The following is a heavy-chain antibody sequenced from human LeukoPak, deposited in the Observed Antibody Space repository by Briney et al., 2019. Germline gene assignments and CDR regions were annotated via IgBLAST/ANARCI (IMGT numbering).Heavy chain of an antibody. CDR2: ISSSSSYI. J-gene: IGHJ6*02. CDR1: GFTFSSYS. D-gene: IGHD6-19*01. V-gene: IGHV3-21*01. Sequence: GGSLRLSCAASGFTFSSYSMNWVRQAPGKGLEWVSSISSSSSYIYYADSVKGRFTISRDNAKNSLYLQMNSLRAEDTAVYYCARDRVGAVAVVHYYYYGMDVWGQGTTVTVSS. CDR3: ARDRVGAVAVVHYYYYGMDV.